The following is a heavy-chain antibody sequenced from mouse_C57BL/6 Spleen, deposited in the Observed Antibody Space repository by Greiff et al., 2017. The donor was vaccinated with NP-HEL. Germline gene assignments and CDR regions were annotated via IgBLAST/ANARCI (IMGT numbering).Heavy chain of an antibody. CDR3: AIYYGSPFDY. J-gene: IGHJ2*01. CDR1: GYTFTSYW. D-gene: IGHD1-1*01. Sequence: QVQLKQPGAELVMPGASVKLSCKASGYTFTSYWMHWVKQRPGQGLEWIGEIDPSDSYTNYNQKFKGKSTLTVDKSSSTAYMQLSSPTSEDSSVYYCAIYYGSPFDYWGQVTTLTVSS. CDR2: IDPSDSYT. V-gene: IGHV1-69*01.